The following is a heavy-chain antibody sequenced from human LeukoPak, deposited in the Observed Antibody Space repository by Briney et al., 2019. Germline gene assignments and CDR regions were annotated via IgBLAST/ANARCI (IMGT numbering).Heavy chain of an antibody. CDR3: ATLGLLRGAGFNLATHFDF. CDR1: GVSISNNFFY. D-gene: IGHD1-26*01. CDR2: VLYSGSS. V-gene: IGHV4-39*01. Sequence: TSETLSLTCSVCGVSISNNFFYWAWTRQPPGRGLEWIGYVLYSGSSFYNSSLKSRATVSADTSRNQFSLSLTSVTAADTAMYYSATLGLLRGAGFNLATHFDFWGQGTLVAVSS. J-gene: IGHJ4*02.